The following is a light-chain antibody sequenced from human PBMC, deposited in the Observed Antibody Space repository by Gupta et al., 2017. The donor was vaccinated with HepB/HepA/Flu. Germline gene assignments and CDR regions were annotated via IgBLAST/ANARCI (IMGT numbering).Light chain of an antibody. J-gene: IGKJ2*04. CDR3: QQYNYSPCS. CDR1: QSITANY. V-gene: IGKV3-20*01. CDR2: GAS. Sequence: VLTHSPGTLSVSPGYRVTLSCRASQSITANYLAWYQQTPGQDPRLLIYGASNRATGIPDRFTGSGSGTNFTLSISRVETEDFAVYYCQQYNYSPCSFGQGSKLEI.